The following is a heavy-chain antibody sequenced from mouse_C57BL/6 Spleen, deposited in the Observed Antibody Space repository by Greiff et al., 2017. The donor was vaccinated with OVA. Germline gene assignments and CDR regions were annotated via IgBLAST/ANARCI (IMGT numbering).Heavy chain of an antibody. J-gene: IGHJ4*01. Sequence: EVKVVESGGGLVKPGGSLKLSCAASGFTFSDYGMHWVRQAPEKGLEWVAYISSGSSTIYYADTVKGRFTISRDNAKNTLFLQMTSLRSEDTAMYYCARGTDGYAMDYWGQGTSVTVSS. CDR3: ARGTDGYAMDY. CDR2: ISSGSSTI. V-gene: IGHV5-17*01. D-gene: IGHD3-1*01. CDR1: GFTFSDYG.